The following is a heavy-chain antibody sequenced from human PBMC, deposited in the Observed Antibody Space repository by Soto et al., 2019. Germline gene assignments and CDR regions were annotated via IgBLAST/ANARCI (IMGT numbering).Heavy chain of an antibody. Sequence: SETLSLTCTVSGGSISSYYWSWIRQPPGKGLEWIGYIYYSGSTNYNPSLKSRVTISVATSKNQFSLKLSSVTAADTAVYYCARRGSSSWYMENWFDPWGQGTLVTVSS. D-gene: IGHD6-13*01. CDR3: ARRGSSSWYMENWFDP. CDR1: GGSISSYY. J-gene: IGHJ5*02. V-gene: IGHV4-59*08. CDR2: IYYSGST.